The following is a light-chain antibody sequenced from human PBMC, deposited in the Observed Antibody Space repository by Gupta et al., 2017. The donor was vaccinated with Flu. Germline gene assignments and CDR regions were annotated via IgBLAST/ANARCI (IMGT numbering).Light chain of an antibody. CDR1: QSVNSYY. Sequence: EIVLTQSPGTLSLSPRERATLSCRASQSVNSYYLAWYQQKPGQAPRLLMYGASSRATGIPDRFSGSGSGTDFTLTINRLEPEDFAVYYCQQYGSSPYTFGQGTKLEIK. CDR3: QQYGSSPYT. V-gene: IGKV3-20*01. J-gene: IGKJ2*01. CDR2: GAS.